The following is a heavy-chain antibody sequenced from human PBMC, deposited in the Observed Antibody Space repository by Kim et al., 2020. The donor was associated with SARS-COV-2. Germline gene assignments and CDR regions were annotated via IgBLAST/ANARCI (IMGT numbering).Heavy chain of an antibody. Sequence: GGSLRLSCAASGFIFRDYEMNWVRQAPGKGLEWVSYISAGGTTIRYADSVKGRFTFSRDNAKNSLHLQMSSLRAEDTAVYYCARGSYSSSSGFDFWGQGTLAT. CDR3: ARGSYSSSSGFDF. D-gene: IGHD6-6*01. J-gene: IGHJ4*02. V-gene: IGHV3-48*03. CDR2: ISAGGTTI. CDR1: GFIFRDYE.